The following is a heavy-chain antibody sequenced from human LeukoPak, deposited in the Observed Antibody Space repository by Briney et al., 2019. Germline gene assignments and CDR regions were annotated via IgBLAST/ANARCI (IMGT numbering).Heavy chain of an antibody. CDR3: TTDYGYFDY. CDR2: ISGSGGST. D-gene: IGHD4-17*01. J-gene: IGHJ4*02. Sequence: GGSLRPSCAASGFTFSSYAMSWVRQAPGKGLEWVSAISGSGGSTYYADSVKGRFTISRDNSKNTLHLQMNSLRAEDTAVYYCTTDYGYFDYWGQGTLVTVSS. V-gene: IGHV3-23*01. CDR1: GFTFSSYA.